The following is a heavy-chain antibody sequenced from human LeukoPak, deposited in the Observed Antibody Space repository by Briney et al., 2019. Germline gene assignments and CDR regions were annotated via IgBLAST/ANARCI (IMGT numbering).Heavy chain of an antibody. V-gene: IGHV1-8*01. J-gene: IGHJ4*02. CDR2: MSPNTGNT. Sequence: ASVMIYCKASGYSFASYDINWLRQATGQWLELMGWMSPNTGNTGYAQKFQGRVTMTRNTSISTAYMELSSLRSEDTAVYYCARGRFHNYPIVVVRGLGYWGQGTLVTVSS. D-gene: IGHD3-22*01. CDR3: ARGRFHNYPIVVVRGLGY. CDR1: GYSFASYD.